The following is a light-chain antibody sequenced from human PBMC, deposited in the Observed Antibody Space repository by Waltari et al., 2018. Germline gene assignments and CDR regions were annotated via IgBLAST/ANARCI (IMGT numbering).Light chain of an antibody. CDR2: EVT. CDR1: SSEVGNYNI. CDR3: CSYAGLGIYV. J-gene: IGLJ1*01. V-gene: IGLV2-23*02. Sequence: QSGLTPPASASGSPGQSITISCTGTSSEVGNYNIVSWYQQYPGKAPKLMVYEVTKRTSGVSDRFSGSKSGNTASLTIYGLQSEDEADYYCCSYAGLGIYVFGTGTKVTVL.